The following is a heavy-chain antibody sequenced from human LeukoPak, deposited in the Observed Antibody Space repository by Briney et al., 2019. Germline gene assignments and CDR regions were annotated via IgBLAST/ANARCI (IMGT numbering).Heavy chain of an antibody. CDR3: ARGHWQIEV. D-gene: IGHD2/OR15-2a*01. Sequence: GGSLRLSCAASGFSFSDYYMSWIRQAPGKGLEWVSYLDPSGSPMYYADSVKGRSTISRDNAEKSLYLQMNSLRDDDTAVYYCARGHWQIEVWGQGTQVTVSS. J-gene: IGHJ4*02. CDR1: GFSFSDYY. V-gene: IGHV3-11*01. CDR2: LDPSGSPM.